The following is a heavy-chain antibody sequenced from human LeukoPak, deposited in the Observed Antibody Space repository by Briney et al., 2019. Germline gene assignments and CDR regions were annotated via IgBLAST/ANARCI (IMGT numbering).Heavy chain of an antibody. V-gene: IGHV4-59*01. D-gene: IGHD6-19*01. CDR1: GGSISSYY. CDR3: ARVIAVAGTPVYYFDY. CDR2: IYYSGST. Sequence: SETLSLTCTVSGGSISSYYWSWIRQPPGKGLEWIGYIYYSGSTNCNPSLKSRVTISVDTSKNQFSLKLSSVTAADTAVYYCARVIAVAGTPVYYFDYWGQGTLVTVSP. J-gene: IGHJ4*02.